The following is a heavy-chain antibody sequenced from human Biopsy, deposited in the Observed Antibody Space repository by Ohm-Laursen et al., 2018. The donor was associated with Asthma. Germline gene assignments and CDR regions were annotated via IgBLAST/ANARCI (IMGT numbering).Heavy chain of an antibody. CDR1: GFTFRTYG. D-gene: IGHD6-19*01. CDR2: ISYDGHNQ. J-gene: IGHJ4*02. V-gene: IGHV3-30*05. CDR3: AREGVAGTHIED. Sequence: SLRLSCAASGFTFRTYGMHWVRQTPGKGLEWLSSISYDGHNQHYADSVKGRFTISGDNSKNTVSLEMNSLTAEDTAVYYCAREGVAGTHIEDWGQGTLVTVSS.